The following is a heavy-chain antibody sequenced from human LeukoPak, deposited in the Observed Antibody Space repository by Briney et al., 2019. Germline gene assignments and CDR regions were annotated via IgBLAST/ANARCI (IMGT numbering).Heavy chain of an antibody. CDR2: IYTSGST. J-gene: IGHJ4*02. Sequence: SETLSLTCTVSGGSISSYYWSWIRQPPGKGLEWIGRIYTSGSTNYNPSLKSRVTMSVDTSKNQFSLKLSSVTAADAAVYYCARDCSSTSCYDYWGQGTLVTVSS. CDR1: GGSISSYY. D-gene: IGHD2-2*01. V-gene: IGHV4-4*07. CDR3: ARDCSSTSCYDY.